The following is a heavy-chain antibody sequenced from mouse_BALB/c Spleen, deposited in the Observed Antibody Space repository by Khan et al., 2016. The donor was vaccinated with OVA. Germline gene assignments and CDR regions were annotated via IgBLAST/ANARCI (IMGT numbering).Heavy chain of an antibody. CDR2: IWGDGST. Sequence: VQLQESGPGLVAPSQSLSITCTVSGFSLTSYGVNWVRQPPGKGLEWLGVIWGDGSTNFHSTLKSRLIISKDNSRRQVFLKLNSLQTDDTATYYCAKFTPDYYSMDYWGQGTSVTVSS. CDR1: GFSLTSYG. J-gene: IGHJ4*01. V-gene: IGHV2-3*01. D-gene: IGHD1-1*01. CDR3: AKFTPDYYSMDY.